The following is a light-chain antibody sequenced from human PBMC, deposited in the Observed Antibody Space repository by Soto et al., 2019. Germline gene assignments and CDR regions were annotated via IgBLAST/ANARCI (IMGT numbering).Light chain of an antibody. CDR3: QKYHSSPLT. Sequence: EIVLTQSPGTLSLSPGERATLSCRASQSVSSSYLAWYQQKPGQAPRLLIYGASSRATGIPDRFSGSGSGTDFTLTISRLEPEDFAVYYCQKYHSSPLTFGGGTKVEIK. CDR2: GAS. CDR1: QSVSSSY. J-gene: IGKJ4*01. V-gene: IGKV3-20*01.